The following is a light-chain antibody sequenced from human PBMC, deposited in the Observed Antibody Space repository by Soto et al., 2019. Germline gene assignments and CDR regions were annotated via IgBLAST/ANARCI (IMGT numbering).Light chain of an antibody. Sequence: QSVLTEPPSASGTPGQRVTISCSGRSANIGNNYVYWYRQFPGTAPKLLIQRNNQRPSGVPARFSGSKSGTSASLAISGLRSEDEADYYCGGWDDSLSGPVFGGGTKVTVL. CDR3: GGWDDSLSGPV. V-gene: IGLV1-47*01. CDR2: RNN. CDR1: SANIGNNY. J-gene: IGLJ2*01.